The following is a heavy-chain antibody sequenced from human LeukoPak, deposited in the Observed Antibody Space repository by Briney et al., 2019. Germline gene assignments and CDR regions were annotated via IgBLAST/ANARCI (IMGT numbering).Heavy chain of an antibody. CDR3: ARDSGWLRFHY. J-gene: IGHJ4*02. CDR2: TSPNGRDT. Sequence: PGGSLRLSCAASGFTFGTSWMSWFRRAPGTGLQWVAHTSPNGRDTYYVDSVKGRFIISRDNSKNTFYLQMNSLRAEDTAVYYCARDSGWLRFHYWGQGTLVTVSS. V-gene: IGHV3-7*03. CDR1: GFTFGTSW. D-gene: IGHD5-12*01.